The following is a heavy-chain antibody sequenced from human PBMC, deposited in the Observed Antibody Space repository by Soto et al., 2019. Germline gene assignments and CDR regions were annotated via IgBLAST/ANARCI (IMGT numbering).Heavy chain of an antibody. Sequence: SETLSLTCSVSGGSISGSHWSWIRQSPGKGLEWLGYVYYTGSTNYSPSLRSRVSISVDTSKNEFSLRLSSVTAADTAVYFCARSVAVPGAHIDYWGQGTQVTVSS. CDR1: GGSISGSH. V-gene: IGHV4-59*01. J-gene: IGHJ4*02. D-gene: IGHD6-19*01. CDR2: VYYTGST. CDR3: ARSVAVPGAHIDY.